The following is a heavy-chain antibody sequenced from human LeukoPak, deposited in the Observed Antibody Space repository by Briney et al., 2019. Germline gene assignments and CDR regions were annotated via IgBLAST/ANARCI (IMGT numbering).Heavy chain of an antibody. D-gene: IGHD3-3*01. CDR2: IYYSGST. J-gene: IGHJ6*03. V-gene: IGHV4-61*01. CDR3: ARVVGDYTIFGVAPFYYYYYMDV. Sequence: SQTLSLTCTVSGGSISSGSYYRSWIRQPPGKGLEWIGYIYYSGSTNYNPSLKSRVTISVDTSKNQFSLKLSSVTAADTAVYYCARVVGDYTIFGVAPFYYYYYMDVWGKGTTVTVSS. CDR1: GGSISSGSYY.